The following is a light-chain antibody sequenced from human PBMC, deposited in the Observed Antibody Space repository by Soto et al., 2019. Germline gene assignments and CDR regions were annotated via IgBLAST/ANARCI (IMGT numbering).Light chain of an antibody. CDR2: GAS. J-gene: IGKJ1*01. Sequence: EIVLTQSPGTLSLSPGERATLSCRASQTVTSNYLAWYQRKPGQAPRLLIYGASSRATDIPDRFRGSGSGTDFTLTITRLEREHFAVYFCQQYAGSPSTFGQGTKVEIK. CDR3: QQYAGSPST. CDR1: QTVTSNY. V-gene: IGKV3-20*01.